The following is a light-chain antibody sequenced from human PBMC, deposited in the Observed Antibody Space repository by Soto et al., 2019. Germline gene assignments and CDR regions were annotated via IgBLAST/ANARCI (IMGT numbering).Light chain of an antibody. Sequence: QSVLTQPPSVSAAPGQKVNISSSGSSSNIGNNYVSWYQQLPGTAPKLLIYDSNKRPSGIPDRFSGSKSGTSATLGITGLQTGDEADYYCGTWDSSLSAVVFGGGTKLTVL. CDR1: SSNIGNNY. J-gene: IGLJ2*01. V-gene: IGLV1-51*01. CDR2: DSN. CDR3: GTWDSSLSAVV.